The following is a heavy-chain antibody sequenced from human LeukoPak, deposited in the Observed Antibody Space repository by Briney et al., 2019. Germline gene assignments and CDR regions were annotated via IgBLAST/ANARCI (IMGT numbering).Heavy chain of an antibody. D-gene: IGHD3-10*01. V-gene: IGHV4-59*01. Sequence: PSESLSLTCTVSGGSISSYYWSSIRQPPGKGLEWIGYIYYSGSTNYNPSLKSRVTISVDTSKNQFSLKLSSVTAADTAVYYCARAGGSGSHPLDYWGQGTLVTVSS. J-gene: IGHJ4*02. CDR3: ARAGGSGSHPLDY. CDR1: GGSISSYY. CDR2: IYYSGST.